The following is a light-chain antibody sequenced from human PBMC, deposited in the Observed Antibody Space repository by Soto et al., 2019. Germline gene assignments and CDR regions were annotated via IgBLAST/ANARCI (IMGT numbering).Light chain of an antibody. Sequence: GDRVTITFRASQSISSWFAWYQQKPGKAPKLLIYAASSLQSGVPSRFSGSGSGTDFTLTISSLQPEDFATYYCQQSYSTPHFGQGTRLEI. J-gene: IGKJ5*01. CDR1: QSISSW. CDR3: QQSYSTPH. CDR2: AAS. V-gene: IGKV1-39*01.